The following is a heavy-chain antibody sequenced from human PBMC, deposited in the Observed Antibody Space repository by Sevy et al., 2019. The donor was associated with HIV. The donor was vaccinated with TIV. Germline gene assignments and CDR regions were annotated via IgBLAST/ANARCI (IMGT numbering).Heavy chain of an antibody. J-gene: IGHJ6*02. Sequence: GGSLRLSCAASGFTFDDYAMNWVRQAPGKGLEWVSGISWNSGTIGYADSVKGRFTISRDNAKNCLYLLMNSLRAEETALYYCARTAAYYYGMDVWGQGTTVTVSS. CDR2: ISWNSGTI. D-gene: IGHD2-21*02. V-gene: IGHV3-9*01. CDR3: ARTAAYYYGMDV. CDR1: GFTFDDYA.